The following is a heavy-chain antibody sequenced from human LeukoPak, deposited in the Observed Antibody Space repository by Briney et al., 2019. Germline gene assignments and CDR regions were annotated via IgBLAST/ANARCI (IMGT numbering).Heavy chain of an antibody. CDR2: IHYSGST. CDR1: GGSISSYY. J-gene: IGHJ5*02. D-gene: IGHD5-18*01. V-gene: IGHV4-59*12. Sequence: PSETLSLTCTVSGGSISSYYWNWIRQPPGKGLEWIGYIHYSGSTNYNPSLKSRVTISVDTSKNQFSLKLSSVTAADTAVYYCARGWGTRGYSYGYRGWFDPWGQGTLVTVSS. CDR3: ARGWGTRGYSYGYRGWFDP.